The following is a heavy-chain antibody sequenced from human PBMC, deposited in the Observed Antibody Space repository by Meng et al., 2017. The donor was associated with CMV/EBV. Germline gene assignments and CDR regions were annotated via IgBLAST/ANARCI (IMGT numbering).Heavy chain of an antibody. CDR3: TRGGDYGDFHDPFDY. CDR1: RNFFTRHA. CDR2: ISADNQNT. J-gene: IGHJ4*02. D-gene: IGHD4-17*01. Sequence: ASVQVPCKAPRNFFTRHAITWVRQAPGQGLEWMGWISADNQNTNLIQKFQGRITLTTDTSTSTADMELRSLRSDDTAVYCCTRGGDYGDFHDPFDYWGQGTLVTVSS. V-gene: IGHV1-18*01.